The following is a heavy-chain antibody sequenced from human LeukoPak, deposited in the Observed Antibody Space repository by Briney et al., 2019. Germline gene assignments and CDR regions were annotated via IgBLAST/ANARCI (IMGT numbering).Heavy chain of an antibody. D-gene: IGHD7-27*01. CDR1: GFTFSSYT. Sequence: GGSLRLSCAASGFTFSSYTMSWVRQAPGKGLEGVSTITTSDGNTYSADSVKGRFTVSRDNSKNTLFLQINSLSAEDTAVSYWAKDGGLWVSAHWGDSWGRGTLVTVSS. J-gene: IGHJ4*02. CDR3: AKDGGLWVSAHWGDS. CDR2: ITTSDGNT. V-gene: IGHV3-23*01.